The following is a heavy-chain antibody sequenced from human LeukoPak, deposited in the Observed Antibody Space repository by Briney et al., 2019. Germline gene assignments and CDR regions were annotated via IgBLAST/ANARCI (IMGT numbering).Heavy chain of an antibody. Sequence: GGSLRLSCAASAFTFSSYAMHWVRQAPGKGLEYVSAISSDGGRTYYAKSVKGRFTISRDNAKNTLYLQMNSLRAEDTAVYYCARFVGAITGNPRFDYWGQGTLVTVSS. CDR2: ISSDGGRT. CDR1: AFTFSSYA. CDR3: ARFVGAITGNPRFDY. V-gene: IGHV3-64*01. J-gene: IGHJ4*02. D-gene: IGHD1-26*01.